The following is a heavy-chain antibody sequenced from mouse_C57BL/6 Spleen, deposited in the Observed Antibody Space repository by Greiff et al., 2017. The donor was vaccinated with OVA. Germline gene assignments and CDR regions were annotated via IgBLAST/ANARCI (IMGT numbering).Heavy chain of an antibody. Sequence: QVQLQQPGAELVKPGASVKMSCKASGYTFTSYWITWVKQRPGQGLEWIGDIYPGSGSTNYNEKFKSKATLTVDTSSSTAYMQLSSLTSEDAAVYYCAREDPYYAMDYWGQGTSVTVSS. CDR2: IYPGSGST. J-gene: IGHJ4*01. CDR1: GYTFTSYW. CDR3: AREDPYYAMDY. V-gene: IGHV1-55*01.